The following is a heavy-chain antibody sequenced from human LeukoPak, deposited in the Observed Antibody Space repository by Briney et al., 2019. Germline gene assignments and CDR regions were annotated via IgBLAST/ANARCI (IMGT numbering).Heavy chain of an antibody. J-gene: IGHJ5*02. D-gene: IGHD2-15*01. CDR1: GGSISSYY. V-gene: IGHV4-59*01. CDR2: IYYSGST. Sequence: PSETLSLTCTVSGGSISSYYWSWIRQPPGKGLEWIGYIYYSGSTNYNPSLKSRVTISVDTSKNQFSLKLSSVTAADTAVDYCARVGCSGGSCRGYWFDPWGQGTLVTVSS. CDR3: ARVGCSGGSCRGYWFDP.